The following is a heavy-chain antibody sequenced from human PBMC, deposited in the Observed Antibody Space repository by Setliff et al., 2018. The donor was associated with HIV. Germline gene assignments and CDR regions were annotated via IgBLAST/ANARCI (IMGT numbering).Heavy chain of an antibody. Sequence: SETLSLTCAVYGESLSGYYWSWIRQPPGKGLEWVGEINHSRATNYNPSLQSRLTVSVDTSKNQFSLKLSSVTAADTAMYYCVRGGDSSSWYWGRWFDPWGQGTQVTVSS. CDR3: VRGGDSSSWYWGRWFDP. D-gene: IGHD6-13*01. V-gene: IGHV4-34*01. J-gene: IGHJ5*02. CDR2: INHSRAT. CDR1: GESLSGYY.